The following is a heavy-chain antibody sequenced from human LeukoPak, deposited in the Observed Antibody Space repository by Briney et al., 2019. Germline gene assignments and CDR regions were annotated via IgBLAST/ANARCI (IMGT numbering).Heavy chain of an antibody. J-gene: IGHJ4*02. D-gene: IGHD2-15*01. CDR1: GFTFSSYG. CDR3: AKGPSDVATIPGDYFDY. V-gene: IGHV3-33*06. Sequence: PGRSLRLSCAAPGFTFSSYGMHWVRQAPGKGLEWVAVIWYDGSNKYYADSVKGRFTISRDNSKNTLYLQMNSLRAEDTAVYYCAKGPSDVATIPGDYFDYWGQGTLVTVSS. CDR2: IWYDGSNK.